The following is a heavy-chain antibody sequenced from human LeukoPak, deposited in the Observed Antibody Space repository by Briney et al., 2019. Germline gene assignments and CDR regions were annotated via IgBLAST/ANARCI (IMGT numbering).Heavy chain of an antibody. V-gene: IGHV6-1*01. CDR3: ARADSSGWYLVSHAYFDY. CDR1: GDSVSSNSAA. CDR2: TYYRSKWYN. J-gene: IGHJ4*02. Sequence: SQTLSLTCAISGDSVSSNSAAWNWIRQSPSRGLEWLGRTYYRSKWYNDYAVSVKRRITINPDTSKNQFSLQLNSVTPEDTAVYYCARADSSGWYLVSHAYFDYWGQGTLVTVSS. D-gene: IGHD6-19*01.